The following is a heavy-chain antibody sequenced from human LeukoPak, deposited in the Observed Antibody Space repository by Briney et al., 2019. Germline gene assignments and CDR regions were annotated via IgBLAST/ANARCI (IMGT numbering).Heavy chain of an antibody. CDR2: IIPIFGIA. CDR1: GGTFSSYA. V-gene: IGHV1-69*04. D-gene: IGHD3-22*01. J-gene: IGHJ4*02. Sequence: ASVKVSCKASGGTFSSYAISWVRQAPGQGLEWMGRIIPIFGIANYAQKFQGRVTITADKSTSTAYMELSSLRSEDTAAYYCASGYYDSSGYSDYWGQGTLVTVSS. CDR3: ASGYYDSSGYSDY.